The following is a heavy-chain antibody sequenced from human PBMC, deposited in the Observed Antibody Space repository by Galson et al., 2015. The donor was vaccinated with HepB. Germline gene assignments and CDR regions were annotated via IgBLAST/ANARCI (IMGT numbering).Heavy chain of an antibody. J-gene: IGHJ6*02. CDR1: GFTFSDYY. CDR3: ARHNYGDLNVGMDV. D-gene: IGHD4-17*01. CDR2: ISSSSSYT. Sequence: SLRLSCAASGFTFSDYYMSWIRQAPGKGLEWVSYISSSSSYTNYADSVKGRFTISRDNAKNSLYLQMNSLRAEDTAVYYCARHNYGDLNVGMDVWGQGTTVTVSS. V-gene: IGHV3-11*06.